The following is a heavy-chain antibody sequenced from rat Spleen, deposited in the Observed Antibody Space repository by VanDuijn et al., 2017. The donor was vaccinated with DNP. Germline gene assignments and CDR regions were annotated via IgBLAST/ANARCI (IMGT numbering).Heavy chain of an antibody. D-gene: IGHD1-7*01. CDR1: GFTFNNYW. J-gene: IGHJ1*01. V-gene: IGHV5-31*01. CDR3: ARVRILRVLYWYFDF. CDR2: ITSSGGST. Sequence: EVQLVESGGDLVQPGRSLKLSCVASGFTFNNYWMTWIRQVPGKGLEWVASITSSGGSTYYPDSVKGRFTISRDNAKNTLYLQMNSLRSEDTATYYCARVRILRVLYWYFDFWGPGTMVTVSS.